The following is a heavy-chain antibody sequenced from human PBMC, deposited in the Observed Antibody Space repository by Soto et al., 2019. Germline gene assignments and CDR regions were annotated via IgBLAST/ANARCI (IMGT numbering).Heavy chain of an antibody. CDR3: AKDLYESRSRRESGHYGMDV. J-gene: IGHJ6*02. D-gene: IGHD3-3*01. CDR2: ISGSGGST. V-gene: IGHV3-23*01. CDR1: GFTFSSYA. Sequence: HPGGSLRLSCAASGFTFSSYAMSWVRQAPGKGLEWVSAISGSGGSTYYADSVKGRFTISRDNSKDTLYLQMNSLRAEDTAVYYCAKDLYESRSRRESGHYGMDVWGQGTTVTVSS.